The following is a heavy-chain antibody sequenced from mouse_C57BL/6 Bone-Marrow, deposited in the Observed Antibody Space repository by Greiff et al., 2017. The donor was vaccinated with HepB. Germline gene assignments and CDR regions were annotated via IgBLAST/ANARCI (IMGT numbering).Heavy chain of an antibody. Sequence: EVKLMESGGGLVQPKGSLKLSCAASGFSFNTYAMNWVRQAPGKGLEWVARIRSKSNNYATYYADSVKDRFTISRDDSESMLYLQMNNLKTEDTAMYYCVRQGQYYFDYWGQGTTLTVSS. J-gene: IGHJ2*01. D-gene: IGHD6-1*01. CDR2: IRSKSNNYAT. CDR3: VRQGQYYFDY. CDR1: GFSFNTYA. V-gene: IGHV10-1*01.